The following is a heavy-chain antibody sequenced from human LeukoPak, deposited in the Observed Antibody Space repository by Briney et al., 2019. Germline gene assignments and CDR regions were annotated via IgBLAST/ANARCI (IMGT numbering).Heavy chain of an antibody. D-gene: IGHD5-12*01. J-gene: IGHJ3*02. CDR1: CDSISSYY. CDR2: IYYSGST. CDR3: AGGLGSGYDSVDAFDI. V-gene: IGHV4-59*01. Sequence: SETLSLTCTVSCDSISSYYRSWIRQPPGKGLEWIGYIYYSGSTNYNPSLKSRVTISVDTSKNQFSLKLSSVTAADTAVYYCAGGLGSGYDSVDAFDIWGQGTTVTVSS.